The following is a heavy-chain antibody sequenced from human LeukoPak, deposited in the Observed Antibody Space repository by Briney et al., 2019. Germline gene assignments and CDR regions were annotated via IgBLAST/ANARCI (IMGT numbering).Heavy chain of an antibody. V-gene: IGHV3-21*01. CDR2: ISSSSSYI. CDR3: ARVSYYHDSSGYYPDY. Sequence: GGSLRLSCAASGFTFSSYSMNWVRQAPGKGLEWVSSISSSSSYIYYADSVKGRFTISRDNAKNSLYLQMNSLRAEDTAVYYCARVSYYHDSSGYYPDYWGQATLVTVSS. D-gene: IGHD3-22*01. J-gene: IGHJ4*02. CDR1: GFTFSSYS.